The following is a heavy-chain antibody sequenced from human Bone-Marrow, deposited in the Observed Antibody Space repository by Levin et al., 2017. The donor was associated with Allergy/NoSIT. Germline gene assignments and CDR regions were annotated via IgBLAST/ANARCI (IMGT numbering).Heavy chain of an antibody. CDR2: ISAYNGNT. J-gene: IGHJ6*02. V-gene: IGHV1-18*01. D-gene: IGHD3-3*01. CDR3: ARDMRDFWSGSGMDV. Sequence: VASVKVSCKASGYTFTSYGISWVRQAPGQGLEWMGWISAYNGNTNYAQKLQGRVTMTTDTSTSTAYMELRSLRSDDTAVYYCARDMRDFWSGSGMDVWGQGTTVTVSS. CDR1: GYTFTSYG.